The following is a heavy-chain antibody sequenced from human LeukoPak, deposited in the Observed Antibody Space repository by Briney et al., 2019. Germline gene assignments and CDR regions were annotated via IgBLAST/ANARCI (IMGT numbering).Heavy chain of an antibody. CDR2: ISGSGGST. J-gene: IGHJ4*02. Sequence: GGSLRLSCAASGFTFSSYAMGWVRQAPGKGLEWVSAISGSGGSTYYADSVKGRFTISRDDAKNSLSLQMNSLRAEDTAVYYCARRAGAYSHPYDYWGQGTLVTVSS. V-gene: IGHV3-23*01. CDR3: ARRAGAYSHPYDY. CDR1: GFTFSSYA. D-gene: IGHD4/OR15-4a*01.